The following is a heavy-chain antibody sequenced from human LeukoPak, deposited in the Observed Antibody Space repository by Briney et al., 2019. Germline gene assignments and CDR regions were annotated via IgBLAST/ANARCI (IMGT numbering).Heavy chain of an antibody. V-gene: IGHV3-11*01. Sequence: GGSLRLSCAASGFTFSDYYMSWFRQAPGKGLEWVSYISSSGSTIYYADSVKGRFTISRDNAKNSLYLQMNCLRAEDTAVYYCAGKATVTSPGAFDIWGQGAMVTVSS. D-gene: IGHD4-17*01. CDR2: ISSSGSTI. CDR3: AGKATVTSPGAFDI. CDR1: GFTFSDYY. J-gene: IGHJ3*02.